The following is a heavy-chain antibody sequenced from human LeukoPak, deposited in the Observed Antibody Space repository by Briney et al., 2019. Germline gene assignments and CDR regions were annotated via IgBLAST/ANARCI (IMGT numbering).Heavy chain of an antibody. CDR2: ISTYNGNT. J-gene: IGHJ5*01. CDR3: AKFACALNLFDY. CDR1: VYTGTIYS. V-gene: IGHV1-18*01. D-gene: IGHD2-21*01. Sequence: ASVKVSFKCTVYTGTIYSSNWFWQAPGQGLEWMGWISTYNGNTNYAQKLQGRVTMTTDTSTSTVYMELMSLRSDDTAVYYCAKFACALNLFDYWGQGTLVTVSS.